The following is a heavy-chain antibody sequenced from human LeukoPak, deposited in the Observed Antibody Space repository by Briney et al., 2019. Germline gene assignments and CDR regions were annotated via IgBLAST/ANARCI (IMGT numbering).Heavy chain of an antibody. D-gene: IGHD1/OR15-1a*01. V-gene: IGHV3-20*04. CDR1: GFTFDDYG. Sequence: GGSLRLSCAASGFTFDDYGMSWVRQAPGKGLEWVSGINWNGGSTGYADSVKGRFTISRDNAKNSLYLQMNSLRAEDTALYYCARGITGTMRRGGYFEYWGQGTLVTVSS. CDR3: ARGITGTMRRGGYFEY. CDR2: INWNGGST. J-gene: IGHJ4*02.